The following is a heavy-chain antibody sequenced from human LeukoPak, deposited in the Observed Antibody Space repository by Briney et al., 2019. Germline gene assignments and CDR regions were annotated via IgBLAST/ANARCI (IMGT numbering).Heavy chain of an antibody. V-gene: IGHV3-30*02. CDR2: IRYDGSNK. D-gene: IGHD3-10*01. CDR1: GFTFSSYW. CDR3: AKGSELLWFGELLMNTPLFDY. J-gene: IGHJ4*02. Sequence: PGGSLRLSCAASGFTFSSYWMSWVRQAPGKGLEWVAFIRYDGSNKYYADSVKGRFTISRDNSKNTLYLQMNSLRAEDTAVYYCAKGSELLWFGELLMNTPLFDYWGQGTLVTVSS.